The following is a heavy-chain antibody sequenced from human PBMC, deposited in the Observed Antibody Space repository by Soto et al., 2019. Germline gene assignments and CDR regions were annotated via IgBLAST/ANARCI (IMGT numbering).Heavy chain of an antibody. V-gene: IGHV3-23*01. CDR1: GFTFSHYP. CDR3: ARRV. Sequence: EVQVSESGGGLVQPGGSLRLSCATSGFTFSHYPMNWVRQAPGKGLEWVSGISAGGDSTYYADSVKGRFTIFRDNSKNSVSLQTTSLRVEDTAVYYCARRVWGQGTLVTVSS. CDR2: ISAGGDST. J-gene: IGHJ4*02.